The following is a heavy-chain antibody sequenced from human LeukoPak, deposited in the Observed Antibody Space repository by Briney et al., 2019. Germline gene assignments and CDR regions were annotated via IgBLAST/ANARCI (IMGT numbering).Heavy chain of an antibody. CDR1: GGSISISNYY. CDR3: ARLHISGWYEDY. D-gene: IGHD6-19*01. J-gene: IGHJ4*02. CDR2: IYYSGTT. V-gene: IGHV4-39*01. Sequence: PSETLSLTCTVSGGSISISNYYWGWIRQPPGNGLEWYGSIYYSGTTDYNPSLKSRVTISVDTSKSQFSLKLSSVTAADTAMYYCARLHISGWYEDYWGQGTLVTVSP.